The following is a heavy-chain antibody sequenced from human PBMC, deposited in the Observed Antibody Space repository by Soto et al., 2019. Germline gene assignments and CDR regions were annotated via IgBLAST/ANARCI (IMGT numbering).Heavy chain of an antibody. J-gene: IGHJ4*02. D-gene: IGHD6-13*01. Sequence: QVQLVESGGGVVQPGRSLRLSCAASGFTFSSYGMHWVRQAPGKGLEWVAVISYDGSNKYYADSVKGRVTISRDNSKNTLYLQMNSLRAEDTAVYYCAKGSDSSSWYMDYWGQGTLVTVSS. CDR1: GFTFSSYG. V-gene: IGHV3-30*18. CDR3: AKGSDSSSWYMDY. CDR2: ISYDGSNK.